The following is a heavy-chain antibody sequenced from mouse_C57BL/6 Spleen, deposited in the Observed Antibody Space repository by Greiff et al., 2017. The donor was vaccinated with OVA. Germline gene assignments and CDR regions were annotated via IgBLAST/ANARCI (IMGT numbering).Heavy chain of an antibody. Sequence: QVQLQQPGAELVKPGASVKLSCKASGYTFTSYWMHWVKQRPGQGLEWIGMIHPNSGSTNYNEKFKSKATLTVDKSSSTAYMQLSSLTSEDSAVYYCAPYYSNYWYFDVWGTGTTVTVSS. D-gene: IGHD2-5*01. CDR2: IHPNSGST. J-gene: IGHJ1*03. CDR1: GYTFTSYW. V-gene: IGHV1-64*01. CDR3: APYYSNYWYFDV.